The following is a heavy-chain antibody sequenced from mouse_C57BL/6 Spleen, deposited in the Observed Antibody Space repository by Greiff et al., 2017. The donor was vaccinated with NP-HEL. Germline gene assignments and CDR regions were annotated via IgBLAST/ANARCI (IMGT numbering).Heavy chain of an antibody. CDR1: GYAFSSYW. V-gene: IGHV1-80*01. J-gene: IGHJ4*01. CDR2: IYPGDGDT. D-gene: IGHD2-5*01. Sequence: QVHVKQSGAELVKPGASVKISCKASGYAFSSYWMNWVKQRPGKGLEWIGQIYPGDGDTNYNGKFKGKATLTADKSSSTAYMQLSSLTSEDSAVYFCAKGSNSAMDYWGQGTSVTVSS. CDR3: AKGSNSAMDY.